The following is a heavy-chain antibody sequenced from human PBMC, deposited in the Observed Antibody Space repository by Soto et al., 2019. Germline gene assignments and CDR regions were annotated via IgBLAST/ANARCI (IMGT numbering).Heavy chain of an antibody. D-gene: IGHD6-19*01. CDR1: GGSISSYY. V-gene: IGHV4-59*01. J-gene: IGHJ4*02. CDR3: ARQWGTAN. CDR2: IYYSGST. Sequence: LSLTCTVSGGSISSYYWSWVRQPPGKGLEWIGYIYYSGSTNYNPSLKSRVTISVDTSKNQFSLKLSSVTAADTAVYYCARQWGTANWGQGTLVTVSS.